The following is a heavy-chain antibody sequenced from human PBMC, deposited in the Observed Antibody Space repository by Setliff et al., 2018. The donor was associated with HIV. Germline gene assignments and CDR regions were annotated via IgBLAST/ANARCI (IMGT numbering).Heavy chain of an antibody. Sequence: GGSLRLSCAASGFTFSSYEMDWFRQAPGKGLEWVSYITGSSDTIYYADSVKGRFTISRDNAKNSLYLQMNTLRAEDTAVYYCAMIPYYNMYNGSPVYGMDVWGQGTTVTVSS. J-gene: IGHJ6*02. CDR3: AMIPYYNMYNGSPVYGMDV. D-gene: IGHD3-10*01. CDR1: GFTFSSYE. CDR2: ITGSSDTI. V-gene: IGHV3-48*03.